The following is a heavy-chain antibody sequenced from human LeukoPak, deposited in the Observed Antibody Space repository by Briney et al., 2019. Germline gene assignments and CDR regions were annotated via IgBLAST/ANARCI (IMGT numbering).Heavy chain of an antibody. Sequence: PGGSLRLSCAASGFTFSSYSMNWVRQAPGKGLEWIGSIYHSGSTYYNPSLKSRVTMPVDTSKNQFSLKLTSVTAADTAVYYCARQNGFGEEFDYWGQGTLVTVSS. J-gene: IGHJ4*02. CDR1: GFTFSSYS. CDR3: ARQNGFGEEFDY. CDR2: IYHSGST. V-gene: IGHV4-38-2*01. D-gene: IGHD3-3*01.